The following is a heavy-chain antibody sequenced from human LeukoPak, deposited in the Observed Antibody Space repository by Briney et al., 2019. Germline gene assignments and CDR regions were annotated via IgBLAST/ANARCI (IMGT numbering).Heavy chain of an antibody. CDR2: IKQDGSEK. J-gene: IGHJ4*02. V-gene: IGHV3-7*01. CDR3: ARGGAARPDF. CDR1: GFAFRSYW. D-gene: IGHD6-6*01. Sequence: GGSLRLSCAASGFAFRSYWMSWVRQAPGKGLEWVANIKQDGSEKYYVDSVKGRFTISRDNAKNSLYLQMNSLRVEDTAVYYCARGGAARPDFWGQGTLVTVSS.